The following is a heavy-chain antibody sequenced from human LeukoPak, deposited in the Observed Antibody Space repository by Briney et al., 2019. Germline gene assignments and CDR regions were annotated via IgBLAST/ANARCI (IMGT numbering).Heavy chain of an antibody. D-gene: IGHD2-15*01. CDR2: IYYSGST. CDR3: ARDVDNNDAFHV. V-gene: IGHV4-59*12. Sequence: NPSETLSLTCTVSGGSISSYYWSWIRQPPGKGLEWIGYIYYSGSTNYNPSLKSRVTISVDTSKNQFSLKLSSVTAADTAMYYCARDVDNNDAFHVWGQGTMVTVSS. J-gene: IGHJ3*01. CDR1: GGSISSYY.